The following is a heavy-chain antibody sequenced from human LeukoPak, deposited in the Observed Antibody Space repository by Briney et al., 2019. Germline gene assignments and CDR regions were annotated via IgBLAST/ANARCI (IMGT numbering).Heavy chain of an antibody. CDR3: ARLRVIVGATNDFDY. D-gene: IGHD1-26*01. V-gene: IGHV4-34*01. CDR2: INHSGST. Sequence: SETLSLTCAVYGGSFSGYYWSWIRQPPGKGLEWIGEINHSGSTNYNPSLKSRVTISVDTSKNQFSLKLSSVTAADTAVYYCARLRVIVGATNDFDYWGQGTLVTVSS. CDR1: GGSFSGYY. J-gene: IGHJ4*02.